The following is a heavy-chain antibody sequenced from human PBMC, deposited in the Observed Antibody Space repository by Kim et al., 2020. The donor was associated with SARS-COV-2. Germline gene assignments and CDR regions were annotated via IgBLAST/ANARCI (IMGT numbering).Heavy chain of an antibody. V-gene: IGHV3-7*03. D-gene: IGHD6-13*01. Sequence: VDSVKGRFTISRDNANNSQYLQMNSLRAEDTAVYYCASRDSSSWYWSFDYWGQGTLVTVSS. CDR3: ASRDSSSWYWSFDY. J-gene: IGHJ4*02.